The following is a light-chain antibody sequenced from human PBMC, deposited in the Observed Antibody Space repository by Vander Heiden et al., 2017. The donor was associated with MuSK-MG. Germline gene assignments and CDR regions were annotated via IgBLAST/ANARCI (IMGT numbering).Light chain of an antibody. V-gene: IGKV3-11*01. CDR2: DAS. J-gene: IGKJ2*01. Sequence: EIVLTQSPATLSLSPGERATPSCRASQSVSRYVAWYQQKPGQAPRLLIYDASNRANGIPARFSGSGSGTDFTLTISSLEPEDFAVYYCQQRTWYTCGQGTKLEVK. CDR1: QSVSRY. CDR3: QQRTWYT.